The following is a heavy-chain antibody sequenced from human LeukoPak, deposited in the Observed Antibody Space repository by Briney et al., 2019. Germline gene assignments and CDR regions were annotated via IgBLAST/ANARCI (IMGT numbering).Heavy chain of an antibody. V-gene: IGHV3-48*03. CDR3: AELGITMIGGV. CDR2: ISSSGSTI. D-gene: IGHD3-10*02. J-gene: IGHJ6*04. Sequence: GGSLRLSCAASGFTFGTYEMNWVRQAPGKGLEWASYISSSGSTIYYADSVKGRLTISRDNAKNSLYLQMNSLRAEDTAVYYCAELGITMIGGVWGKGTTVTISS. CDR1: GFTFGTYE.